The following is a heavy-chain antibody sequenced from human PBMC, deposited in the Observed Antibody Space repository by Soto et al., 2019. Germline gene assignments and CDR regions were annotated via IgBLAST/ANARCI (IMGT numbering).Heavy chain of an antibody. CDR1: GGSIRNFA. CDR2: FIPIFGTT. D-gene: IGHD3-22*01. Sequence: QVQLVQSGAEVKRPGSSLKVSCKASGGSIRNFAISWVRQAPGQGPEWMGGFIPIFGTTYYAQKFQGRVTIIADESTSTLTMELRALTSEDTAVYYCAHATSGYYFYAFDDWGQGTLVTVS. CDR3: AHATSGYYFYAFDD. V-gene: IGHV1-69*01. J-gene: IGHJ4*02.